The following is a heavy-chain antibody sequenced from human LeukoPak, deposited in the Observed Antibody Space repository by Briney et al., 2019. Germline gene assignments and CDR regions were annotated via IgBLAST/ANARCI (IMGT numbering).Heavy chain of an antibody. V-gene: IGHV4-39*07. CDR3: ARLGVVGLDQNWFDP. Sequence: SQTLSLTCTVSGASISSSGYYWGWVRQPPGKGLEWIGSIYHSGSIYYNSSLKSPFFMSVDTSNNQFSLMLSHLSAPLPAVYYGARLGVVGLDQNWFDPWGQGTLVTVSS. D-gene: IGHD2-2*01. CDR2: IYHSGSI. J-gene: IGHJ5*02. CDR1: GASISSSGYY.